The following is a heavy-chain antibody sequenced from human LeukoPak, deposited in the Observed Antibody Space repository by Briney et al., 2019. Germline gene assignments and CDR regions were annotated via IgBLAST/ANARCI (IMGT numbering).Heavy chain of an antibody. D-gene: IGHD3-22*01. J-gene: IGHJ3*02. CDR2: INHSGST. Sequence: SETLSLTCAVYGGSFSGYYWSWIRQPPGKGLEWIGEINHSGSTNYNPSLKSRVTISVDTSKNQFSLKLSSVTAADTAVYYCARGRWLPKPEAFDIWGQGTMVTVSS. CDR3: ARGRWLPKPEAFDI. CDR1: GGSFSGYY. V-gene: IGHV4-34*01.